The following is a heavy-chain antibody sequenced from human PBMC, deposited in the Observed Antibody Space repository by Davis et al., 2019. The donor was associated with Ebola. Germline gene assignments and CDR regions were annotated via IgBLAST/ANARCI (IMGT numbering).Heavy chain of an antibody. CDR2: ISAYNGNT. D-gene: IGHD2-2*01. CDR1: GYTFTGYY. V-gene: IGHV1-18*04. CDR3: ARGGVRVVVPAAISAWYFDY. J-gene: IGHJ4*02. Sequence: ASVKVSCKASGYTFTGYYMQWVRQAPGQGLEWMGWISAYNGNTNYAQKLQGRVTMTTDTSTSTAYMELRSLRSDDTAVYYCARGGVRVVVPAAISAWYFDYWGQGTLVTVSS.